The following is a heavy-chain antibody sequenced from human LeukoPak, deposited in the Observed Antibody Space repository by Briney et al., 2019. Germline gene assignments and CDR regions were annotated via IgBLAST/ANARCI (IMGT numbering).Heavy chain of an antibody. J-gene: IGHJ4*02. CDR1: GFTVSSNY. Sequence: GGSLRLSCAASGFTVSSNYMSWVRQAPGKGLEWVSVIYSGGSTYYADSVKGRFTISRDNSKNTLYLQMNSLRAEDTAVYYCARLYYDILTGYSDYWGLGTLVTVSS. V-gene: IGHV3-53*01. D-gene: IGHD3-9*01. CDR3: ARLYYDILTGYSDY. CDR2: IYSGGST.